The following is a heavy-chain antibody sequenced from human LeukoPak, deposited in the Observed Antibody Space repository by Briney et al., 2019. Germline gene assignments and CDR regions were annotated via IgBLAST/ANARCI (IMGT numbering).Heavy chain of an antibody. V-gene: IGHV1-18*01. D-gene: IGHD4-17*01. J-gene: IGHJ3*02. Sequence: ASVKVSCKASGYTFTSYGISLVRQAPGQGLEWMGWISAYNGNTNYAQKLQGRVTMTTDTSTSTAYMELRSLRSDDTAVYYCARDMTTVTADAFDIWGQGTMVTFSS. CDR3: ARDMTTVTADAFDI. CDR1: GYTFTSYG. CDR2: ISAYNGNT.